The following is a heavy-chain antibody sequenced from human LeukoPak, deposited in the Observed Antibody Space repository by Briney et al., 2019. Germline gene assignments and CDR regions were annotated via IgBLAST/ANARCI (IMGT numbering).Heavy chain of an antibody. V-gene: IGHV3-15*01. Sequence: GGSLRLSCAAPGFTFSNALMTCVRQAPGKGLEWVGRIKSKTDVGTTDYAAPVKGRFTISRDDSKNTLYLQMNSPKTEDTAVYYCTTVAITMVRGVVIITRSFDFWGQGTLVTVSS. CDR2: IKSKTDVGTT. CDR1: GFTFSNAL. J-gene: IGHJ4*02. CDR3: TTVAITMVRGVVIITRSFDF. D-gene: IGHD3-10*01.